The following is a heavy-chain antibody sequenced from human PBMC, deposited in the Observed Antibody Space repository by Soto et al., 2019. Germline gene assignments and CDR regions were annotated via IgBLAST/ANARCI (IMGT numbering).Heavy chain of an antibody. J-gene: IGHJ6*02. V-gene: IGHV3-23*01. Sequence: EVQLLESGGGLVQPGGSLRLSCAASGFTFSSYAMSWVRQAPGKGLEWVSAISGSGGSTYYADSVKGRFTISRDNSKNTLYLQMNSLRAEDTAVYYCAKDEVGAVYYDYDGMDVWGQGTTVTVSS. D-gene: IGHD1-26*01. CDR2: ISGSGGST. CDR1: GFTFSSYA. CDR3: AKDEVGAVYYDYDGMDV.